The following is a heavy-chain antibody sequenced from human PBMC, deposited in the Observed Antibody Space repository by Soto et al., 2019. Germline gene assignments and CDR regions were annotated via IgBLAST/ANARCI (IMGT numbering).Heavy chain of an antibody. D-gene: IGHD3-10*01. V-gene: IGHV3-43*01. CDR1: GFTFDDYT. Sequence: GGSLRLSCAASGFTFDDYTMHWVRQAPGKGLEWVSLISWDGGSTYYADSVKGRFTISRDNSKNSLYLQMNSLRTEDTALYYCAKDTAQYYGSGSYFDYWGQGTLVTVSS. J-gene: IGHJ4*02. CDR2: ISWDGGST. CDR3: AKDTAQYYGSGSYFDY.